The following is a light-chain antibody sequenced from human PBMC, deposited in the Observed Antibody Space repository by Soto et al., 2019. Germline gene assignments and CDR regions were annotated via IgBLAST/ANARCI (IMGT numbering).Light chain of an antibody. J-gene: IGKJ1*01. CDR1: QSVSSSY. Sequence: EIVLTQSPGTLSLSPGERATLSCRASQSVSSSYLAWYQQNPGQAPSLLIYGASSRATGIPDRFSGSGSGTDFTLTISRLEPEDFAVYYCQQYGSSPGTFGQGTKVEIK. CDR3: QQYGSSPGT. CDR2: GAS. V-gene: IGKV3-20*01.